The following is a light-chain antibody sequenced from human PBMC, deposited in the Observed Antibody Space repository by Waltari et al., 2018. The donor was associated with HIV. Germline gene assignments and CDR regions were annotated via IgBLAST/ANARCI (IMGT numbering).Light chain of an antibody. CDR2: ETS. CDR3: QQYGTAPKS. Sequence: EIVLTQSPDTLSLSPGERATVACWASHNIINNHLAWYQQRRGQAPRLLIYETSSRATGIPERFSGSRSGTNFTLTISWLEVEDFAIYYCQQYGTAPKSFGHGTKLEIK. J-gene: IGKJ2*01. V-gene: IGKV3-20*01. CDR1: HNIINNH.